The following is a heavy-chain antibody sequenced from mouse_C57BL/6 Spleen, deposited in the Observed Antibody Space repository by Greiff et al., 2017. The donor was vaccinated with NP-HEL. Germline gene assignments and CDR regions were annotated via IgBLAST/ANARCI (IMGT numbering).Heavy chain of an antibody. D-gene: IGHD2-4*01. V-gene: IGHV1-22*01. CDR1: GYTFTDYN. J-gene: IGHJ2*01. Sequence: EVKLMESGPELVKPGASVKMSCKASGYTFTDYNMHWVKQSHGKSLEWIGYINPNNGGTSYNQKFKGKATLTVNKSSSTAYMELRSLTSEDSAVYYCARRKPIYYDYGGGFDYWGQGTTLTVSS. CDR3: ARRKPIYYDYGGGFDY. CDR2: INPNNGGT.